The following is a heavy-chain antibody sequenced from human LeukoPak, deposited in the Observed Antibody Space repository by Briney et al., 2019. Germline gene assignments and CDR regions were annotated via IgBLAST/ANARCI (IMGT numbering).Heavy chain of an antibody. CDR3: ARSGETGYYDSSGYYYTY. J-gene: IGHJ4*02. CDR1: GYTFTSYG. CDR2: ISAYNGNT. Sequence: ASVKVSCKASGYTFTSYGISWVRQAPGQGLEWMGWISAYNGNTNYAQKLQGRVTITADESTSTAYMELSSLRSEDTAVYYCARSGETGYYDSSGYYYTYWGQGTLVTVSS. V-gene: IGHV1-18*01. D-gene: IGHD3-22*01.